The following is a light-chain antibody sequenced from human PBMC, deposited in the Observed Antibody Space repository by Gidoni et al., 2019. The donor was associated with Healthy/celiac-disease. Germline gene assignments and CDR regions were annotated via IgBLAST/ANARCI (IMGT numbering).Light chain of an antibody. V-gene: IGKV4-1*01. CDR3: QQYYSIPYT. CDR1: QSVLYSPNNKNY. Sequence: DIVMTQSPYSLAVSLCERATINCKASQSVLYSPNNKNYLAWYQQKPGQPPKLLIYWTSTRESGVPDRFSGSGSGTDFTLTISSLQAEDVAIYYCQQYYSIPYTFGQXTKLEIK. J-gene: IGKJ2*01. CDR2: WTS.